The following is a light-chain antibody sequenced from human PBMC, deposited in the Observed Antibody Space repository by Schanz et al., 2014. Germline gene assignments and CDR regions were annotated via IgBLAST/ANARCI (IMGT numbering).Light chain of an antibody. CDR2: DVN. V-gene: IGLV2-8*01. Sequence: QSALTQPASVSGSPGQSITISCTGTSSDVGGYNYVSWYQQYPGKAPKLMIFDVNQRPSGVPDRFSGSKSGNTASLTVSGLQAEDEADYYCAAWDDSLNGQVFGTGTKLTVL. J-gene: IGLJ1*01. CDR3: AAWDDSLNGQV. CDR1: SSDVGGYNY.